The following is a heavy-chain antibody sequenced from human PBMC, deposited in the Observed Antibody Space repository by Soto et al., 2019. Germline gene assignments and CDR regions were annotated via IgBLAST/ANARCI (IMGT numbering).Heavy chain of an antibody. J-gene: IGHJ5*02. V-gene: IGHV1-69*13. CDR2: IIPIFGTA. D-gene: IGHD2-8*01. CDR1: GGTFSSYA. CDR3: ARRPYCTNGVCYNFSLATNNWFDP. Sequence: GASVKVSCKASGGTFSSYAISWVRQAPGQGLEWVGGIIPIFGTANYAQKFQGRVTITADESTSTAYMELSSLRSEDTAVYYCARRPYCTNGVCYNFSLATNNWFDPWGQGTLVTVSS.